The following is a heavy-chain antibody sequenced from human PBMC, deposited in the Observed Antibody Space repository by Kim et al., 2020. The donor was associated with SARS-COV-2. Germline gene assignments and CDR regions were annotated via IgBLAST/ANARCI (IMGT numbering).Heavy chain of an antibody. J-gene: IGHJ6*02. CDR3: ARVSEYYYGSGSNRYYYYGMDV. D-gene: IGHD3-10*01. CDR2: INAGNGNT. Sequence: ASVKVSCKASGYTFTSYAMHWVRQAPGQRLEWMGWINAGNGNTKYSQKFQGRVTITRDTSASTAYMELSSLRSEDTAVYYCARVSEYYYGSGSNRYYYYGMDVWGQGTTVTVSS. V-gene: IGHV1-3*01. CDR1: GYTFTSYA.